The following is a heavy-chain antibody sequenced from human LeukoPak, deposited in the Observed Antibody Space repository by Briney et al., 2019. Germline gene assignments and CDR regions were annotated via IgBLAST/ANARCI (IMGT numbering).Heavy chain of an antibody. CDR1: GGTFSSYA. CDR3: ARDNGWLQFDY. CDR2: IIPILGIA. V-gene: IGHV1-69*04. D-gene: IGHD5-24*01. Sequence: SVKVSCKASGGTFSSYAISWVRQAPGQGLEWMGRIIPILGIANSAQKFQGRVTIPADKSTSTAYVELSSLRSEDTAVYYCARDNGWLQFDYWGQGTLVTVSS. J-gene: IGHJ4*02.